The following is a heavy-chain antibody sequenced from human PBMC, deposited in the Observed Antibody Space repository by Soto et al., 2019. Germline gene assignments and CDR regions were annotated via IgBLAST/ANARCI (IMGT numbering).Heavy chain of an antibody. Sequence: SGPTLVNPTQTLTLTCTFSGFSLSASGVAVGWIRQPPGKALEWLALIYWDDDKRYSPSLKSRRTITKDTSKNQVVLTMTNLDPVDTATYYCAQRLSTSASNWFDPWGQGTLVTVSS. D-gene: IGHD2-2*01. CDR3: AQRLSTSASNWFDP. J-gene: IGHJ5*02. V-gene: IGHV2-5*02. CDR2: IYWDDDK. CDR1: GFSLSASGVA.